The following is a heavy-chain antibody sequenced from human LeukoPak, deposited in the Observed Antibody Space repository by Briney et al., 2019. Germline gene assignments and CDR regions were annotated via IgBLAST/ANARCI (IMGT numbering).Heavy chain of an antibody. CDR1: GFTFSSYG. D-gene: IGHD3-9*01. CDR3: ARDSLRYFDWLTPYFDY. J-gene: IGHJ4*02. V-gene: IGHV3-33*01. Sequence: GGSLRLSCAASGFTFSSYGMHWVRQAPGKGLEWVAVIWYDGSNKYYADSVKGRFTISRDNSKNTLYLQMNSLRAEDTAVYYCARDSLRYFDWLTPYFDYWGQGTLVTVSS. CDR2: IWYDGSNK.